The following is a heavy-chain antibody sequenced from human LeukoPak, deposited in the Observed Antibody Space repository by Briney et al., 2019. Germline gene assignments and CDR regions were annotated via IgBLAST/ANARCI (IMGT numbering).Heavy chain of an antibody. Sequence: SETLSLTCTVSGGSIINRSYFWGWIRQPPGKGLEWIGTIYYSGTTYYNPSLKSRVTISVDTSKNQFSLKLSSVTAADTAVYYCARTKSRVGYQLRHWYFDLWGRGTLVTVSS. CDR1: GGSIINRSYF. CDR2: IYYSGTT. CDR3: ARTKSRVGYQLRHWYFDL. D-gene: IGHD2-2*01. J-gene: IGHJ2*01. V-gene: IGHV4-39*01.